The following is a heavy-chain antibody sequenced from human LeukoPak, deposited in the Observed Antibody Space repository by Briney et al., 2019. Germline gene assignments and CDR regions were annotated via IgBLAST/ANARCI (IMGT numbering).Heavy chain of an antibody. Sequence: GSLRLSCAASGFTFSDYYMSWIRQPPGKGLEWIGEINHSGSTNYNPSLKSRVTISVDTSKNQFSLKLSSVTAADTAVYYCASTVVGATISYYYYYMDVWGKGTTVTVSS. V-gene: IGHV4-34*08. J-gene: IGHJ6*03. CDR2: INHSGST. CDR1: GFTFSDYY. CDR3: ASTVVGATISYYYYYMDV. D-gene: IGHD2-15*01.